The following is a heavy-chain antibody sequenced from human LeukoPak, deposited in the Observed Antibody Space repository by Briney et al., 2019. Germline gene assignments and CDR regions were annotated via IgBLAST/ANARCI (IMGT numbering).Heavy chain of an antibody. CDR1: GGSISSYY. V-gene: IGHV4-59*01. J-gene: IGHJ3*02. CDR2: IYYSGST. CDR3: ARGYCSGGSCYPDAFDI. D-gene: IGHD2-15*01. Sequence: SETLSLTCTVSGGSISSYYWSWIRQPPGKGLEWIGYIYYSGSTNYNPSLKSRVTISVDTSKNQFSLRLSSVTAADTAVYYCARGYCSGGSCYPDAFDIWGQGTMVTVSS.